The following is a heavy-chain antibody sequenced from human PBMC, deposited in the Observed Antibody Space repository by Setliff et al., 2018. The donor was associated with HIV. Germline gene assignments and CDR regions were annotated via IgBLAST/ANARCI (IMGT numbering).Heavy chain of an antibody. Sequence: SETPSLTCTVSGGSIKSSSYYWGWIRQPPGKGLEWIGSIYYSGNTYYNPSLKSRVTISVDTSRNQFSLRLSSVTAADTAIYHCARVPTSSWYVTTQRTKEYFQQWGQGTLVTVSS. J-gene: IGHJ1*01. CDR1: GGSIKSSSYY. CDR3: ARVPTSSWYVTTQRTKEYFQQ. CDR2: IYYSGNT. V-gene: IGHV4-39*07. D-gene: IGHD6-13*01.